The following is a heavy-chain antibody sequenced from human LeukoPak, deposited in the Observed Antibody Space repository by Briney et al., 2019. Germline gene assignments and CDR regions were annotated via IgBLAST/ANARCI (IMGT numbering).Heavy chain of an antibody. Sequence: ASVKVSCKVSGYTLTELSMHWVRQAPGKGLEWMGGFDPEDGETIYAQKFQGRVTMTEDTSTDTAYMELSSLRSDDTAVYYCAREAAIVVPGTWAFDIWGQGTMVTVSS. V-gene: IGHV1-24*01. J-gene: IGHJ3*02. CDR3: AREAAIVVPGTWAFDI. CDR2: FDPEDGET. D-gene: IGHD6-19*01. CDR1: GYTLTELS.